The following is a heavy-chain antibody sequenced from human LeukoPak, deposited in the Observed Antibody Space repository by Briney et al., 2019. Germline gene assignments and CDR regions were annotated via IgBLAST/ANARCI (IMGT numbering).Heavy chain of an antibody. J-gene: IGHJ4*02. D-gene: IGHD3-3*01. CDR3: AKSPRHSPNRGYYDFWSGYYPIDY. CDR1: GFTFSSYG. V-gene: IGHV3-30*18. CDR2: ISYDGSNK. Sequence: GGSLRLSCAASGFTFSSYGMHWVRQAPGKGLEWVAVISYDGSNKYYADSVKGRFTISRDNSKNTLYLQMNSLRAEDTAVYYCAKSPRHSPNRGYYDFWSGYYPIDYWGQGTLVTVSS.